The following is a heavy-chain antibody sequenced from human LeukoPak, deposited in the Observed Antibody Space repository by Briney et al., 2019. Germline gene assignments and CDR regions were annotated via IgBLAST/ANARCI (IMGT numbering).Heavy chain of an antibody. CDR3: ATDRREEPSNFDRNRFAY. J-gene: IGHJ4*02. CDR1: GFTFNNYW. CDR2: IREDGSEK. D-gene: IGHD1-14*01. V-gene: IGHV3-7*05. Sequence: GGSLRLSCAASGFTFNNYWMNWVRQAPGRGLEWVANIREDGSEKNYLDSVEGRFTISRENAKNSLYLQMDNLRAEDTAVYYCATDRREEPSNFDRNRFAYWGQGTLVTVSS.